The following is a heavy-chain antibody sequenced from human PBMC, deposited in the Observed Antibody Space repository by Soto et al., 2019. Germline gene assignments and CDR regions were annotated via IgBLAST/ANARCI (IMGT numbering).Heavy chain of an antibody. CDR1: AGSISSYY. Sequence: QVQLQESGPGLVKASETLSLTCTVSAGSISSYYWGWIRQSPGKGLEWIGYIYNSGSTHYNPSLKSRLTMSVDTSKNQFSLKLSSVTAADTAVYYCARIIRTLAWDGVDVWGQGTRVTV. CDR2: IYNSGST. CDR3: ARIIRTLAWDGVDV. D-gene: IGHD3-10*01. V-gene: IGHV4-59*01. J-gene: IGHJ6*02.